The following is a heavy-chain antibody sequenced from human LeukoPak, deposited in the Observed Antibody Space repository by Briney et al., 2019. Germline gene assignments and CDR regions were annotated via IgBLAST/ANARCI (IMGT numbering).Heavy chain of an antibody. Sequence: SVKVSCKASGGTCSSYTISWVRQAPGQGLEWMGRIIPILGIANYAQMFQGRVTITADKSTSTAYMELSSLRSEDTAVYYCARDPAALTLGYWGQGTLATVSS. J-gene: IGHJ4*02. V-gene: IGHV1-69*04. CDR3: ARDPAALTLGY. D-gene: IGHD6-13*01. CDR1: GGTCSSYT. CDR2: IIPILGIA.